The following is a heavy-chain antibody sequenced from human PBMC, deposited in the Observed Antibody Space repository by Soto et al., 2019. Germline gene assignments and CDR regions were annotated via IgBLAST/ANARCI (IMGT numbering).Heavy chain of an antibody. D-gene: IGHD6-19*01. Sequence: EVPLVESGGGSVQPGGSLRLSCAASGFTFSSYWMHWVRQAPGKGLMWVSRINSGGSSTSYADSVKGRFTISRDNAKNTLYLQMNSLRAEDTAVYYCARGVSSGWSYASQHWGQGTLVTVSS. CDR2: INSGGSST. J-gene: IGHJ1*01. CDR1: GFTFSSYW. CDR3: ARGVSSGWSYASQH. V-gene: IGHV3-74*01.